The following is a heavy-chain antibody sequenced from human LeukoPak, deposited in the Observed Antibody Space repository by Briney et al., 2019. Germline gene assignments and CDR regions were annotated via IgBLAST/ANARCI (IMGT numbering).Heavy chain of an antibody. V-gene: IGHV4-30-4*02. Sequence: SETLSLTCTVSGGSISSGDYYWSWIRQPPGKGLEWIGYISYSGSTYYNPSLKSRVTISVDTSKNQFSLKLSSVTAADTAVYYCARAQQLVSYYYYGMDVWGQGTTVTVSS. J-gene: IGHJ6*02. D-gene: IGHD6-13*01. CDR2: ISYSGST. CDR1: GGSISSGDYY. CDR3: ARAQQLVSYYYYGMDV.